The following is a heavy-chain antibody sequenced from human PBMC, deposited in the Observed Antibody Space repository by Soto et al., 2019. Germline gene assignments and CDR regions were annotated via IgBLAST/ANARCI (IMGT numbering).Heavy chain of an antibody. CDR3: ARDRYFYDRRGYYRTLDS. J-gene: IGHJ5*01. CDR1: GDSFSNHY. V-gene: IGHV4-59*11. D-gene: IGHD3-22*01. CDR2: IFHSGIT. Sequence: QVQLQESGPRLVKPSETLSLSCTISGDSFSNHYWTWIRQSPGKGLEWIGYIFHSGITDYNPSVKSRVTISIDKSRNLFSLNLTSVTAADTAVYYCARDRYFYDRRGYYRTLDSWGQGTLVTVSS.